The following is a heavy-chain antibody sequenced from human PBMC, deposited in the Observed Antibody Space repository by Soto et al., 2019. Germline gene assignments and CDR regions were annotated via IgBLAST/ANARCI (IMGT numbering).Heavy chain of an antibody. D-gene: IGHD3-10*01. J-gene: IGHJ6*02. CDR3: ARDLSGRADV. CDR1: EFTFSSYW. Sequence: PGGSLRLSCVASEFTFSSYWMHWVRQVPGKGLVWVSRLNEDGSFTTYADSVKGRFTISRGNAKKTLYLQMNSLRAEDTAVYYCARDLSGRADVWGQGTTVTVSS. CDR2: LNEDGSFT. V-gene: IGHV3-74*01.